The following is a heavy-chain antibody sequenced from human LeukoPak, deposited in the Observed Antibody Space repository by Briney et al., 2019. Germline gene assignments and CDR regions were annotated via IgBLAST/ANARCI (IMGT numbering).Heavy chain of an antibody. J-gene: IGHJ4*02. CDR1: GFTVSSNY. CDR3: ARVRGSGWSYDY. V-gene: IGHV3-11*01. D-gene: IGHD6-19*01. Sequence: GGSLRLSCAASGFTVSSNYMSWVRQAPGKGLEWVSYISSSGSTIYYADSVKGRFTISRDNTKNSLYLQMNSLRAEDTAVYYCARVRGSGWSYDYWGQGTLVTVSS. CDR2: ISSSGSTI.